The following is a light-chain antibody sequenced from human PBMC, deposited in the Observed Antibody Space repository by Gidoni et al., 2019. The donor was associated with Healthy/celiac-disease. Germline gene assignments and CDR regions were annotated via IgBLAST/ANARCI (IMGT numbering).Light chain of an antibody. CDR1: QSISSW. CDR2: KAS. V-gene: IGKV1-5*03. Sequence: DIQMTQSPSTLSASVGDRVTITCRSSQSISSWLAWYQQKPGKAPKLLIYKASSLESGVQSRFSGSGSGTEFTLTISSLQPDDFATYYCQQYNSFPLTFGGGTKVEIK. J-gene: IGKJ4*01. CDR3: QQYNSFPLT.